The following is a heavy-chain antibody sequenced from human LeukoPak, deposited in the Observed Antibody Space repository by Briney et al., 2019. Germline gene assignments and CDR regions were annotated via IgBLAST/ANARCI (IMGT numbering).Heavy chain of an antibody. CDR2: ISGSGTST. J-gene: IGHJ6*02. Sequence: GGSLRLSCAASGFTFSTYAMSWVRQAPGKGLEWVSGISGSGTSTYYADSVKGRFIISRDNSKNTLYLQMNSLRPEDTAVYYCAKTATRVRGYGMDVWGQGTMVTVSS. CDR1: GFTFSTYA. V-gene: IGHV3-23*01. D-gene: IGHD2-21*02. CDR3: AKTATRVRGYGMDV.